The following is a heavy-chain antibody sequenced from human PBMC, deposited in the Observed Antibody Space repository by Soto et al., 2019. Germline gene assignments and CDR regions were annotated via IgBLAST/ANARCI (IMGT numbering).Heavy chain of an antibody. CDR2: ISAHNGNT. CDR3: ARGRYGDY. J-gene: IGHJ4*02. CDR1: GYGFTTYG. Sequence: QIHLVQSGAEVKKPGASVKVSCKGSGYGFTTYGITGVRQAPGQGLEWMAWISAHNGNTNYAQKLQGRVTVTRDTSTSTAYMELRSLRSDDTPVYYCARGRYGDYWGQGARVTASS. V-gene: IGHV1-18*01. D-gene: IGHD1-1*01.